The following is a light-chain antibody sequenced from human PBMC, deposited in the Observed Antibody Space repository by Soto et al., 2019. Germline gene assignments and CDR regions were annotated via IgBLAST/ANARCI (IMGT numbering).Light chain of an antibody. V-gene: IGLV4-69*01. CDR1: SGHSSYA. J-gene: IGLJ7*01. CDR3: QTWGTGPAV. Sequence: QSVLTQSPPASASLGAPVKLTCTLSSGHSSYAIAWHQQQPEKGPRYLMKLNSDGSHSKGDGIPDRFSGSSSGAERYVTISGLQSEDEADYYCQTWGTGPAVFGGGTKLTVL. CDR2: LNSDGSH.